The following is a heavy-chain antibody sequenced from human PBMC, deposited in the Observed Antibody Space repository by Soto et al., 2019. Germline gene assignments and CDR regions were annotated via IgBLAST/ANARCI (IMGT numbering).Heavy chain of an antibody. Sequence: ASVNVSCKSSGYTVTSYCISWVRQAPGQGLEWMGWISAYNGNTNYAQKLQGRVTMTTDTSTSTAYMELRSLRSDDTAVYYCARGWSGSYLPFDIWGQGTMVTVSS. V-gene: IGHV1-18*04. CDR2: ISAYNGNT. CDR3: ARGWSGSYLPFDI. CDR1: GYTVTSYC. D-gene: IGHD1-26*01. J-gene: IGHJ3*02.